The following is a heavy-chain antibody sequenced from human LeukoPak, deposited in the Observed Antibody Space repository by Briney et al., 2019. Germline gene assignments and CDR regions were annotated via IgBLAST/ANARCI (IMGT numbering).Heavy chain of an antibody. Sequence: GGSLRLSCAASRFIFSNYWMRWVRQAPGKGLEWVANIKQDGREKYYVDSVKGRFTISRDNAKNSLSLQMDSLRAEDTAVYYCAKSSTTVTTGFDYWGQGTLVTVSS. CDR1: RFIFSNYW. CDR2: IKQDGREK. CDR3: AKSSTTVTTGFDY. J-gene: IGHJ4*02. V-gene: IGHV3-7*03. D-gene: IGHD4-17*01.